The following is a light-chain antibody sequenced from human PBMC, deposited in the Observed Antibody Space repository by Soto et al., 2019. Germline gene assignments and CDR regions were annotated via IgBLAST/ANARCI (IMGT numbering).Light chain of an antibody. V-gene: IGLV2-14*01. CDR3: SSYRSSSTVVV. J-gene: IGLJ2*01. CDR1: SSDVGGYNY. Sequence: QPASVSGSPGQSITISCTGTSSDVGGYNYVYWYQQHPGKAPKLMIYEVSNRPSGVSNRFSGSKSGNTASLTISGLQAEDEADYYCSSYRSSSTVVVFGGGTKVTVL. CDR2: EVS.